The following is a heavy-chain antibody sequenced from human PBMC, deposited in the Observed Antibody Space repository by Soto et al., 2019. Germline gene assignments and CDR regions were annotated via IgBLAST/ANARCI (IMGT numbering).Heavy chain of an antibody. Sequence: QVQLVQSGAEVKKPGSSVKVSCKASGGTFSSYTISWVRQAPGQGLEWMGRIIPILGIANYAQKFQGRVTITADKSTSTASMELSSLRSEDTAVYYCAREAVVVVAATRYYYMDVWGKGTTVTVSS. J-gene: IGHJ6*03. CDR2: IIPILGIA. CDR3: AREAVVVVAATRYYYMDV. D-gene: IGHD2-15*01. V-gene: IGHV1-69*08. CDR1: GGTFSSYT.